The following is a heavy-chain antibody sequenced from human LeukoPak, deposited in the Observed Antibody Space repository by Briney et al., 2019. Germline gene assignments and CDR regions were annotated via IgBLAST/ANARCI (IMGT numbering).Heavy chain of an antibody. Sequence: GGSLRLSCAASGFTFSDYYMSWIRQAPGKGLEWVSYISSSGSTIYYADSVKGRFTISRDNSKNTLYLQMNSLRAEDTAVYYCARDRGRFLEWLFDYWGQGTLVTVSS. V-gene: IGHV3-11*04. D-gene: IGHD3-3*01. CDR3: ARDRGRFLEWLFDY. CDR2: ISSSGSTI. J-gene: IGHJ4*02. CDR1: GFTFSDYY.